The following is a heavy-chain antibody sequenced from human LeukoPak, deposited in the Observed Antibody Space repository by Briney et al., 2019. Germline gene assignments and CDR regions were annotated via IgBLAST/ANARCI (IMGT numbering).Heavy chain of an antibody. J-gene: IGHJ6*02. CDR1: GDSVSSNSAA. Sequence: SQTLSLTCAISGDSVSSNSAAWNWIRQSPSRGLEWLGRTYYRSKWYNDYAVSVKSRITINPDTSKNQFSLQLNSVTPEDTAVYYCARGITMVRGVITVRYYYYGMDVWGQGTTVTVSS. D-gene: IGHD3-10*01. CDR2: TYYRSKWYN. V-gene: IGHV6-1*01. CDR3: ARGITMVRGVITVRYYYYGMDV.